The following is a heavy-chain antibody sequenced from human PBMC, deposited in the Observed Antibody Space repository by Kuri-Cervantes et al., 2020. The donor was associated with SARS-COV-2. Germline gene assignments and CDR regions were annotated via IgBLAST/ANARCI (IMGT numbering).Heavy chain of an antibody. D-gene: IGHD6-13*01. CDR3: ARGCIAAAGMRPPFDP. J-gene: IGHJ5*02. V-gene: IGHV4-39*01. Sequence: WVRQPPGKGREWIGSNYYRGSTYYNPSLKRRVTISVDTSKNQFYLKLSSVSAEDTAVYYCARGCIAAAGMRPPFDPWGQGTPVTVSS. CDR2: NYYRGST.